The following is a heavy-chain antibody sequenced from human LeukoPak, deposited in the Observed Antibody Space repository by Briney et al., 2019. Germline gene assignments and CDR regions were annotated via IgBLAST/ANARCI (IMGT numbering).Heavy chain of an antibody. J-gene: IGHJ4*02. V-gene: IGHV4-59*01. CDR3: ARETDFWRTLDY. CDR2: IYYSGST. CDR1: GGSISSYY. D-gene: IGHD3-3*01. Sequence: SETLSLTCTVSGGSISSYYWSWIRQLPGRGLEWIGYIYYSGSTNYNPSLKSRVTISVDTSKNQFSLSLSSVTAADTAVYYCARETDFWRTLDYWGQGTLVTVSS.